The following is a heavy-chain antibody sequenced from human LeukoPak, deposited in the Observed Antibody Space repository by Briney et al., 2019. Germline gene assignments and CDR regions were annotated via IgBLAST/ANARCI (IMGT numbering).Heavy chain of an antibody. D-gene: IGHD2/OR15-2a*01. J-gene: IGHJ4*02. CDR2: INQDGSEK. CDR3: ARDGLTTGFDALDY. Sequence: GGSLRLSCAASAFTFTNYWMTWVRQAPGKGLEWVANINQDGSEKYYVDSVKGRFTISRDNAKNSLYLRMSSLRAEDTAVYYCARDGLTTGFDALDYWGQGTLVTVSS. CDR1: AFTFTNYW. V-gene: IGHV3-7*03.